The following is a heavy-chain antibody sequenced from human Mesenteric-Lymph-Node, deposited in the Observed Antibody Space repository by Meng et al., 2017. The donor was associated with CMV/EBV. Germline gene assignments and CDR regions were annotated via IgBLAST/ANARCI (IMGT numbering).Heavy chain of an antibody. V-gene: IGHV1-69*02. J-gene: IGHJ5*02. Sequence: VQVSCRASRDNFKNYIINWVRQAPGQGLEWMGRTIAVLGIENYAQKFQGRVTITADKSTSTFYMQLSSLRSEDTAIYYCASGAAFDPWGQGTLVTVSS. CDR2: TIAVLGIE. D-gene: IGHD4-17*01. CDR3: ASGAAFDP. CDR1: RDNFKNYI.